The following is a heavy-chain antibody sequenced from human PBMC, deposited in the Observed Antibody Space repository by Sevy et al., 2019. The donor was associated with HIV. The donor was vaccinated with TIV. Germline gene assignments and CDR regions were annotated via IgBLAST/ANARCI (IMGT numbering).Heavy chain of an antibody. CDR3: ARGPDYYGSGSYYQEGLGGFDY. J-gene: IGHJ4*02. D-gene: IGHD3-10*01. CDR1: GFTFSSYA. V-gene: IGHV3-30-3*01. CDR2: ISYDGSNK. Sequence: GGSLRLSCAASGFTFSSYAMHWVRQAPGKGLEWVAVISYDGSNKYYADSVKGRFTISRDNSKNTLYLQMNSVRAEDTAVYYCARGPDYYGSGSYYQEGLGGFDYWGQGTLVTVSS.